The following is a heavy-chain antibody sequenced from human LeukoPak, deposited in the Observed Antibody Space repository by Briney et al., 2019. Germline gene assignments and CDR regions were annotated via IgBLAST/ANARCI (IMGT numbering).Heavy chain of an antibody. CDR1: RYSISSYY. CDR3: ARASNYFDILY. D-gene: IGHD3-22*01. CDR2: IYYSGST. V-gene: IGHV4-59*08. Sequence: SETLSLTCTVPRYSISSYYWSWIRQPPGKGLEWIAYIYYSGSTNSNPSLKSRVTISVDTSKNQFSLRLSSVTAADTAVYFCARASNYFDILYWGQGTLVTVSS. J-gene: IGHJ4*02.